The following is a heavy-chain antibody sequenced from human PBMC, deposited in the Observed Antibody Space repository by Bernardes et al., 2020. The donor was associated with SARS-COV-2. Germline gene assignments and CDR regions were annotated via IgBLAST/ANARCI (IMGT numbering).Heavy chain of an antibody. V-gene: IGHV3-74*01. CDR3: ARVHGYTYGQDFYYGLNV. Sequence: GGSLRLSCAASGFTFRSYWMHWVRQAPGKGPVWVSRISSDGSSTSYADSVKGRFTISRDNAKNALYLQMNSLRSEDTAVYFCARVHGYTYGQDFYYGLNVWGQGTTVTVSS. CDR2: ISSDGSST. J-gene: IGHJ6*02. CDR1: GFTFRSYW. D-gene: IGHD5-18*01.